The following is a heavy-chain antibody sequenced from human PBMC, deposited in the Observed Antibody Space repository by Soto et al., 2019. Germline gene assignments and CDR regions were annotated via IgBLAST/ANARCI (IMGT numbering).Heavy chain of an antibody. Sequence: GSLRLSCAASGFTFSSYAMSWVRQAPGKGLEWVSAISGSGGSTYYADSVKGRFTISRDNSKNTLYLQMNSLRAEDTAVYYCAKDNGAYCGGDCYSEYFQHWGQGTLVTVSS. CDR1: GFTFSSYA. CDR3: AKDNGAYCGGDCYSEYFQH. J-gene: IGHJ1*01. V-gene: IGHV3-23*01. D-gene: IGHD2-21*02. CDR2: ISGSGGST.